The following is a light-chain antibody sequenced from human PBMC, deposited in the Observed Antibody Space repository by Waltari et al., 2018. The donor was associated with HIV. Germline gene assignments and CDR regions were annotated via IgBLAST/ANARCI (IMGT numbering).Light chain of an antibody. J-gene: IGLJ1*01. CDR2: DVT. CDR3: CSYAGRYTYV. CDR1: SSDVGGYNY. V-gene: IGLV2-11*01. Sequence: QSALTQPRSVSGSPGQSVTISRPGTSSDVGGYNYVSWYQHHPGKAPKFMIYDVTKRPSGVPDRFSGSKSGNTASLTISGLQAEDEADYYCCSYAGRYTYVFGTGTKVTVL.